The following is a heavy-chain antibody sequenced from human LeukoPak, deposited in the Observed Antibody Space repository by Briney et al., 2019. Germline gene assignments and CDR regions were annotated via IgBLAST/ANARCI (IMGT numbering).Heavy chain of an antibody. V-gene: IGHV3-23*01. Sequence: PGGSLRLSCAASGFTFSSYAMSWVRQAPGEGLEWVSAISGSGGSTYYADSVKGRFTISRDNSKNTLYLQMNSLRAEDTAVYYCAKHSGGSCYSSFDYWGQGTLVTVSS. CDR1: GFTFSSYA. CDR3: AKHSGGSCYSSFDY. D-gene: IGHD2-15*01. J-gene: IGHJ4*02. CDR2: ISGSGGST.